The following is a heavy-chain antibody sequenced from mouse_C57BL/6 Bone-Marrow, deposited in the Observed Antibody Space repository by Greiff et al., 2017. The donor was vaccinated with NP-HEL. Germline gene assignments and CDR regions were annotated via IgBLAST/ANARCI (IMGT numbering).Heavy chain of an antibody. CDR3: ASRAYYSNYWFAY. CDR2: IYPRSGNT. J-gene: IGHJ3*01. CDR1: GYTFTSYG. V-gene: IGHV1-81*01. D-gene: IGHD2-5*01. Sequence: QVQLQQSGAELARPGASVKLSCKASGYTFTSYGISWVKQRTGQGLEWIGEIYPRSGNTYYNEKFKGKATLTADKSSSTAYMELRSLTSEDSAVYFCASRAYYSNYWFAYWGQGTLVTVSA.